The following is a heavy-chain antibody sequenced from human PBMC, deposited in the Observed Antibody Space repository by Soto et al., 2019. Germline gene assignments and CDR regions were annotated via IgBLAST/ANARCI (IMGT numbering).Heavy chain of an antibody. CDR1: GGTFSSYA. V-gene: IGHV1-69*13. J-gene: IGHJ3*02. CDR2: IIPIFGTA. CDR3: ARDRDYGDPRFAFDI. D-gene: IGHD4-17*01. Sequence: SVKVSCKASGGTFSSYAISWVRQAPGQGLEWMGGIIPIFGTANYAQKFQGRVTITADESTSTAYMELSSLRSEDTAVYYCARDRDYGDPRFAFDIWGQGTMVTVS.